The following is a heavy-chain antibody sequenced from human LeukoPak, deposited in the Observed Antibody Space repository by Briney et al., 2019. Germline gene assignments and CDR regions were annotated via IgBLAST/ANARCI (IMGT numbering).Heavy chain of an antibody. CDR2: INPTGGST. V-gene: IGHV1-46*01. CDR3: ARDNSVGDNAWWFDP. J-gene: IGHJ5*02. CDR1: GYTFTNCA. D-gene: IGHD1-26*01. Sequence: GASVKVSCKASGYTFTNCAMNWVRQAPGQGLEWMGLINPTGGSTGYAQKFQGRVTMTRDMSTSTDYMELSSLRSEDTAIYYCARDNSVGDNAWWFDPWGQGTLVTVSS.